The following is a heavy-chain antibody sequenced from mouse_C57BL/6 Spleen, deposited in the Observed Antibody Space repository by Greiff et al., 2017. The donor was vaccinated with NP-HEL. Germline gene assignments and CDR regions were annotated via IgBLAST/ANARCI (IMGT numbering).Heavy chain of an antibody. V-gene: IGHV5-16*01. Sequence: DVKLVESEGGLVQPGSSMKLSCTASGFTFSDYYMAWVRQVPEKGLEWVANINYDGSSTYYLDSLKSRFIISRDNAKNILYLQMSSLKSEDTATYYCARAGYDYDVWYFDVWGTGTTVTVSS. CDR1: GFTFSDYY. CDR2: INYDGSST. D-gene: IGHD2-4*01. J-gene: IGHJ1*03. CDR3: ARAGYDYDVWYFDV.